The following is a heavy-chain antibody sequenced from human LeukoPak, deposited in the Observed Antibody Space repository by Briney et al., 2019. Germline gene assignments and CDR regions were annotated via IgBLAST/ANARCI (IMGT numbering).Heavy chain of an antibody. CDR2: INHSGST. Sequence: PGGSLRLSCAASGFTFSSYWMSWVRQPPGKGLEWIGEINHSGSTNYNPSLKSRVTISVDTSKNQFSLKLSSVTAADTAVYYCARRPTTYYYGSGSAPTFDYWGQGTLVTVSS. D-gene: IGHD3-10*01. CDR1: GFTFSSYW. V-gene: IGHV4-34*01. CDR3: ARRPTTYYYGSGSAPTFDY. J-gene: IGHJ4*02.